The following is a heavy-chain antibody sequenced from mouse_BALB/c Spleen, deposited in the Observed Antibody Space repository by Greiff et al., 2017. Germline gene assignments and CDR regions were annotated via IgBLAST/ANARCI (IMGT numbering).Heavy chain of an antibody. Sequence: DVMLVESGGGLVQPGGSMKLSCVASGFTFSSYWMSWVRQSPEKGLEWVAEIRLKSDNYATHYAESVKGKFTISRDDSKSRLYLQMNSLRAEDTGIYYCTPYGYYAMDYWGQGTSVTVSS. D-gene: IGHD1-1*02. V-gene: IGHV6-6*02. CDR2: IRLKSDNYAT. CDR1: GFTFSSYW. CDR3: TPYGYYAMDY. J-gene: IGHJ4*01.